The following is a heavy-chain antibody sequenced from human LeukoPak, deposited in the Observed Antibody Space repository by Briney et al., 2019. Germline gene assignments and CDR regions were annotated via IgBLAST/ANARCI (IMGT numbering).Heavy chain of an antibody. V-gene: IGHV3-23*01. CDR2: ISGSGGST. Sequence: GGSLRLSCAASGFTFSAYAMSWVRQAPGKGLEWVSVISGSGGSTYYADSVKGRFTISRDNSKNTLYLQMNSLRAEDTAVYCCAKGGTESSSSRSGFDIWGQGTMATVSS. CDR1: GFTFSAYA. J-gene: IGHJ3*02. D-gene: IGHD6-6*01. CDR3: AKGGTESSSSRSGFDI.